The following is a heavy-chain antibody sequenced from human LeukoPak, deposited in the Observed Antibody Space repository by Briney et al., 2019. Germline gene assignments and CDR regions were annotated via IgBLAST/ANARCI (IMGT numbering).Heavy chain of an antibody. CDR1: GYTFTSYG. J-gene: IGHJ3*02. D-gene: IGHD4-17*01. CDR2: ISAYNGNT. V-gene: IGHV1-18*01. Sequence: ASVKVSCKASGYTFTSYGINWVRQAPGQGLAWMGWISAYNGNTNCAQKLQGRVTMTTDTSTSTAYMELRSLRSDDTAVYYCARDRRMTTVTTGDAFDIWGQGTMVTVSS. CDR3: ARDRRMTTVTTGDAFDI.